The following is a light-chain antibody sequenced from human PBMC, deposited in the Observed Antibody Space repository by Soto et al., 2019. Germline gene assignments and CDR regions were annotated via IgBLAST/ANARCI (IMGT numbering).Light chain of an antibody. CDR3: QQYNSYSLWT. CDR2: KAS. CDR1: QTISTW. Sequence: DIQMTQSPSTLSASVGDRVTITCWASQTISTWLAWYQQKPGKAPKLLIYKASSLATGVPSRFSGSRSGTEFTLTISGLQPDDFASYYCQQYNSYSLWTFGQGTKVEIK. J-gene: IGKJ1*01. V-gene: IGKV1-5*03.